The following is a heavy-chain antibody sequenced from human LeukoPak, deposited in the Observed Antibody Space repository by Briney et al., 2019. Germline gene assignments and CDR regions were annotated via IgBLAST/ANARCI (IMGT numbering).Heavy chain of an antibody. CDR1: GFTFSSYS. Sequence: PGGSLRLSCAASGFTFSSYSMNWVRQAPGKGLEWVSYISSSSSTIYYADSVKGRFTISRDNAKNSLYLQMNSLRDEVTAVYYCARDEEYDFWSGYYVYWGQGTLVTVSS. CDR2: ISSSSSTI. J-gene: IGHJ4*02. CDR3: ARDEEYDFWSGYYVY. V-gene: IGHV3-48*02. D-gene: IGHD3-3*01.